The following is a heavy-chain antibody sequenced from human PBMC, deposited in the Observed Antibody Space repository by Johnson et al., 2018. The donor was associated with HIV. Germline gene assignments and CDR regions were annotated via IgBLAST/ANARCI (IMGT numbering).Heavy chain of an antibody. CDR2: ISGSGYII. CDR3: ARVSSSRTRGRVPAAIWAFDI. J-gene: IGHJ3*02. Sequence: VQLVESGGGLVRPGGSLRLSCAASGFTFSDYYMSWIRQSPGKGLEWVSYISGSGYIIYSADSVKGRFTISRDNAKNSLYLQMNSLRAEDTAVYYCARVSSSRTRGRVPAAIWAFDIWGQVTMVTVSS. V-gene: IGHV3-11*01. D-gene: IGHD2-2*02. CDR1: GFTFSDYY.